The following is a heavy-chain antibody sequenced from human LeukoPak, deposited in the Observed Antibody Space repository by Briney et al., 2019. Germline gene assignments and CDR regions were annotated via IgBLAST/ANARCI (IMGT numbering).Heavy chain of an antibody. V-gene: IGHV4-38-2*02. D-gene: IGHD7-27*01. CDR3: ARLGSNWGSKWYFDY. J-gene: IGHJ4*02. Sequence: SETLSLTCTVSGGSISSYYWGWIRQPPGKGLEWIGSIYHSGSTYYNPSLKSRVTISVDTSKNQFSLKLSSVTAADTAVYYCARLGSNWGSKWYFDYWGQGTLVTVSS. CDR1: GGSISSYY. CDR2: IYHSGST.